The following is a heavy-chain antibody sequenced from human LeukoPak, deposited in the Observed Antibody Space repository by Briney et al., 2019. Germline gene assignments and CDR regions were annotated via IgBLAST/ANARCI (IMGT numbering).Heavy chain of an antibody. CDR3: ARDLHDSSGYYIIWFDP. CDR2: ISYDGSNK. J-gene: IGHJ5*02. V-gene: IGHV3-30*04. Sequence: TGGSLRLSCAASGFTFSSYAMHWVRQAPGKGLEWVAVISYDGSNKYYADSVKGRFTISRDNSKNTLYLQMNSLRAEDTAVYYCARDLHDSSGYYIIWFDPWGQGTLVTVSS. CDR1: GFTFSSYA. D-gene: IGHD3-22*01.